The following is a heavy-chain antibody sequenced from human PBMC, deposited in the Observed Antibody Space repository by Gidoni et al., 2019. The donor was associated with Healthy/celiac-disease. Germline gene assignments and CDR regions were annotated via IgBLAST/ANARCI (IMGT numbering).Heavy chain of an antibody. CDR3: ERDRSGWYRDACDI. J-gene: IGHJ3*02. CDR2: FSAHTCNT. V-gene: IGHV1-18*01. D-gene: IGHD6-19*01. CDR1: GYTFTSYG. Sequence: VQLVQSGAAVKTPAASVPLSCTASGYTFTSYGIRWVRQAPGQGLAWMGWFSAHTCNTNDAQKRKSRVTMTTDTSTSTAYMELRRLRSDDTGVYDCERDRSGWYRDACDIWDQGTMVTGSS.